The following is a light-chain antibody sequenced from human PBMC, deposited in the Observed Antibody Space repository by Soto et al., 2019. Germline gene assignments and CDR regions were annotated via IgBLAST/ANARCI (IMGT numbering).Light chain of an antibody. V-gene: IGLV2-23*01. J-gene: IGLJ1*01. CDR2: EGS. CDR3: ISYAGSSTYV. CDR1: SSDIGSYNL. Sequence: QSALTQPASVSGSPGQSITISCTGTSSDIGSYNLVSWYQQHPGKAPKLMIYEGSKRPSGLSNRFSGSKSGNTASLTISGLQTEDEADYYCISYAGSSTYVFGTGTKLTVL.